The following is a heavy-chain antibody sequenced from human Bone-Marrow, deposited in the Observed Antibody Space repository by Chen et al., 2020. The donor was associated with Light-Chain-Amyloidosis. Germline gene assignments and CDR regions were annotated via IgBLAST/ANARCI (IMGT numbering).Heavy chain of an antibody. D-gene: IGHD3-16*01. CDR1: GISFSNNW. J-gene: IGHJ4*02. V-gene: IGHV3-7*05. CDR2: VQGDGSEK. Sequence: EVQLVESGGGLVKFGESLRLSCAASGISFSNNWMSWVRQAPGKGLEWVANVQGDGSEKYYVDSVKGRFTISRDNAKNSLYLQMNSLRDEDTAVYYCKTEYLGAYDHWGQGTLLIVSS. CDR3: KTEYLGAYDH.